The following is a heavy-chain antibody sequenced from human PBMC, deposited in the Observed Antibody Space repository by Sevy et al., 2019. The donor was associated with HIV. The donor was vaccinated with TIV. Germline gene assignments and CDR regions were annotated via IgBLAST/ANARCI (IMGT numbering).Heavy chain of an antibody. Sequence: GESLKISCKVSGYNFTSEWIAWVRQMPGEGLQAMRIIYPYDSDTRYSPSFQGQVTISADKSIDTAYLQLSGLKASDAATYYCAIVYMASIRLEIAGFDFWGQGTMVTVSS. CDR1: GYNFTSEW. CDR3: AIVYMASIRLEIAGFDF. D-gene: IGHD2-21*01. CDR2: IYPYDSDT. J-gene: IGHJ3*01. V-gene: IGHV5-51*01.